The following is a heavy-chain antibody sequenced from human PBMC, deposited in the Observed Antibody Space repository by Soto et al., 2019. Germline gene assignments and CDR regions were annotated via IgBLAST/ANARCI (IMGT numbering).Heavy chain of an antibody. CDR2: INSDGSST. V-gene: IGHV3-74*01. J-gene: IGHJ6*02. CDR3: ARDRDYDFWSGYWNLYYYYYGMDV. CDR1: GFTFSSYW. Sequence: GGSLRLSCAASGFTFSSYWMHWVRQAPGKGLVWVSRINSDGSSTSYADSVKGRFTISRDNAKNTLYLQMNSLRAEDTAVYYCARDRDYDFWSGYWNLYYYYYGMDVWGQGTTVTVSS. D-gene: IGHD3-3*01.